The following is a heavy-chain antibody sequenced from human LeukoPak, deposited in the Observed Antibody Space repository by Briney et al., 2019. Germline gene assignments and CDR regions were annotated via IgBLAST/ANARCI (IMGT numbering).Heavy chain of an antibody. V-gene: IGHV5-51*01. Sequence: GESLKISCKGSGYSFTSYWIGWVRQMPGKGLEWMGIIYPGDSDTRYSPSFQGQVTISADKSISTAYLQWSSLKASDTAMYYCVRQDGYSVTYDYFDYWGQGTLVTVSS. J-gene: IGHJ4*02. D-gene: IGHD5/OR15-5a*01. CDR2: IYPGDSDT. CDR1: GYSFTSYW. CDR3: VRQDGYSVTYDYFDY.